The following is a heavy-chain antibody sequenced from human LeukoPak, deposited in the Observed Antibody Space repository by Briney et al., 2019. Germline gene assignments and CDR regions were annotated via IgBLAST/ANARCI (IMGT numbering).Heavy chain of an antibody. Sequence: SETLSLTCTVSGGSISSYYWSWIRQPPGKGLEWIGEINHSGSTNYNPSLKSRVTISVDTSKNQFSLKLSSVTAADTAVYYCARGIRITMVRGVPNWFDPWGQGTLVTVSS. CDR2: INHSGST. CDR1: GGSISSYY. CDR3: ARGIRITMVRGVPNWFDP. J-gene: IGHJ5*02. D-gene: IGHD3-10*01. V-gene: IGHV4-34*01.